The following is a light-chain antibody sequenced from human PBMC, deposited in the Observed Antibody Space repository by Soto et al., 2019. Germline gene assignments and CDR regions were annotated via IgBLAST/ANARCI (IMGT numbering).Light chain of an antibody. CDR1: QSVSGN. J-gene: IGKJ3*01. CDR3: HQYNSWPRGT. Sequence: EKVMTQSPATLSVSPGERATLSCRASQSVSGNLAWYQHKPGQAPRLLIFGASIRATGIPARFSGSGSGTEFTLTISSLQSEDFAVYYCHQYNSWPRGTFGPGTKVEIK. V-gene: IGKV3-15*01. CDR2: GAS.